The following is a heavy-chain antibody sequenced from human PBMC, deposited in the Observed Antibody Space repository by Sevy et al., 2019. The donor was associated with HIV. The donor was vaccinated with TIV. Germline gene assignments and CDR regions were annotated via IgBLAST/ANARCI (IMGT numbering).Heavy chain of an antibody. CDR2: ISYDGSHK. V-gene: IGHV3-30-3*01. CDR1: GFIFGSYA. J-gene: IGHJ4*02. Sequence: GGSLRLSCAASGFIFGSYAMNWVRQAPGKGLEWVAVISYDGSHKYYADSVKGRFTISRDSSKNTLYLQMHSLRTDDTPCYYGGRDPGSGWSSFDYWGQGTLFTVSS. CDR3: GRDPGSGWSSFDY. D-gene: IGHD6-13*01.